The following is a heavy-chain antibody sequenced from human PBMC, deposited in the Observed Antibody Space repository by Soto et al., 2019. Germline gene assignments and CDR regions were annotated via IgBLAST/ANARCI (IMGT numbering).Heavy chain of an antibody. J-gene: IGHJ2*01. CDR1: GFTFSSYG. V-gene: IGHV3-33*01. CDR2: IWYDGSNK. CDR3: ARSGGIAAAGTGWYFDL. Sequence: QVQLVESGGGVVQPGRSLRLSCAASGFTFSSYGMHWVRQAPGKGLEWVAVIWYDGSNKYYADSVKGRFTISRDNSENTLYLQMNSLRAEDTAVYYCARSGGIAAAGTGWYFDLWGRGTLVTVSS. D-gene: IGHD6-13*01.